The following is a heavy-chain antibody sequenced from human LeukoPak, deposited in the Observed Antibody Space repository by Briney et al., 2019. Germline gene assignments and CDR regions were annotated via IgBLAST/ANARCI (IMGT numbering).Heavy chain of an antibody. CDR2: INPNSGGT. Sequence: ASVKVSCKASGYTFTSYGINWVRQAPGQGLEWMGWINPNSGGTNYAQKFQGRVTMTRDTSISTAYMELSRLRSDDTAVYYCARVPTGTGYYYYYMDVWGKGTTVTVSS. V-gene: IGHV1-2*02. CDR1: GYTFTSYG. CDR3: ARVPTGTGYYYYYMDV. J-gene: IGHJ6*03. D-gene: IGHD1-7*01.